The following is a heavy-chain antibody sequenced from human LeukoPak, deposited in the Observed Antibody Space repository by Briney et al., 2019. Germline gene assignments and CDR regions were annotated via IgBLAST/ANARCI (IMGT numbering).Heavy chain of an antibody. CDR1: GFTFSNAW. J-gene: IGHJ4*02. CDR2: IYSGGDT. D-gene: IGHD3-16*01. Sequence: GGSLRLSCAASGFTFSNAWMSWVRQAPGKGLECVSIIYSGGDTYYTDSVKGRFTISRDNAKNSLYLQMNSLRAEDTAVYYCARRGYYFDYWGQGTLVTVSS. CDR3: ARRGYYFDY. V-gene: IGHV3-66*04.